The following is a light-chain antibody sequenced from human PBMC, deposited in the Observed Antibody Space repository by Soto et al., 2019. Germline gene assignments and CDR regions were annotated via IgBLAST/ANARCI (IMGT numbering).Light chain of an antibody. V-gene: IGKV1-39*01. Sequence: DIQVTPSPSSLSASVGDRVTIVCRASQNIANYLNWYQQKPGKAPSLLIYAASTLQSGVLSRFSGSRSVTDFTLTISSLQPEDFATDYCQQSYSSPALSFGGGTKVEI. CDR1: QNIANY. CDR3: QQSYSSPALS. CDR2: AAS. J-gene: IGKJ4*01.